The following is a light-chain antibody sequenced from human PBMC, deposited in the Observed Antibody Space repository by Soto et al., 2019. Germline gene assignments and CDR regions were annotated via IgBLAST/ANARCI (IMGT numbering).Light chain of an antibody. CDR2: WAS. CDR3: QQYYSTPFT. Sequence: DIVMTQSPDSLAVSLGERATINCKSSQNVLHSSNSKNYLAWYQQRPGLAPKLLIYWASTRESGVPDRFSGSGSVTDFTLTISSLQAEDAAVYYCQQYYSTPFTFGPGTKVDVK. V-gene: IGKV4-1*01. J-gene: IGKJ3*01. CDR1: QNVLHSSNSKNY.